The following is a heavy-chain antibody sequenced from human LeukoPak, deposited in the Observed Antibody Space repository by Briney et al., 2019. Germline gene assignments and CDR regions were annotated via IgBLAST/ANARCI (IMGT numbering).Heavy chain of an antibody. D-gene: IGHD2-2*01. CDR1: GFTFSNFA. J-gene: IGHJ4*02. CDR3: AKVFCSSPRCFVPFDY. V-gene: IGHV3-23*01. Sequence: GRSLRLSCAASGFTFSNFAMGWVRQAPGKGLVWLSTISLRGDRTYDADSVRGRFIISRDNSKNTFYLQLNSLRAEDTAVYYCAKVFCSSPRCFVPFDYWGQGTLVSVSS. CDR2: ISLRGDRT.